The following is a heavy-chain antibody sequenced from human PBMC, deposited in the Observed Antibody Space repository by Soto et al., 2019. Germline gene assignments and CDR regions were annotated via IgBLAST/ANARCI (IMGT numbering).Heavy chain of an antibody. CDR3: ARKYSSSSWFDP. CDR2: ISTYNGNT. CDR1: GYTFTSYG. J-gene: IGHJ5*02. D-gene: IGHD6-6*01. V-gene: IGHV1-18*01. Sequence: ASVKVSCKASGYTFTSYGITWVRQAPGQGLEWMGWISTYNGNTHYAQNLQTRVTMTTDPSTRTAYMELRSLRSDDTAVYYCARKYSSSSWFDPWGQGTLVTVS.